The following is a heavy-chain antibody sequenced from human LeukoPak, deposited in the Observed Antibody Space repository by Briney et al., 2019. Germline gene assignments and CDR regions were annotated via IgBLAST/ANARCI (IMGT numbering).Heavy chain of an antibody. CDR2: ITGSGQTK. CDR3: AKESLVVIESFFDN. V-gene: IGHV3-23*01. CDR1: GFTFSDYA. Sequence: PGGSLRLSCVVSGFTFSDYAMSWVRRAPGKGLEWVSAITGSGQTKYYTDSVKGQFTMSRDNSKNTLYLHMNNLRDDDTAEYFCAKESLVVIESFFDNWGQGTLVLVSS. D-gene: IGHD3-22*01. J-gene: IGHJ4*02.